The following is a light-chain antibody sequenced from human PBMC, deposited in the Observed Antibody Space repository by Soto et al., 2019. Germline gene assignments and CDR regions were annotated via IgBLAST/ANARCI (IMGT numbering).Light chain of an antibody. Sequence: QSVLTQPPSVSGAPGQRVTISCTGRSSNIGGNYDVPWFQHLPGTAPKLLIYANNNRPAGVPDRFSGSKSGTSASLAITGLQAEDEADYYCQSYDRSLSGYVFGSGTKVTVL. CDR1: SSNIGGNYD. CDR2: ANN. CDR3: QSYDRSLSGYV. V-gene: IGLV1-40*01. J-gene: IGLJ1*01.